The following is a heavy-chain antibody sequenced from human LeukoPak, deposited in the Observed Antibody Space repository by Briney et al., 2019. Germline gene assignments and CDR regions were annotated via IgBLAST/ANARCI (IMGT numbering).Heavy chain of an antibody. CDR3: AKDISPSLGYSYMDV. CDR2: ISGSGGST. V-gene: IGHV3-23*01. Sequence: PGGSLRLSCAASGFTFSSYAMSWVRQAPGKGLEWVSAISGSGGSTYYADSVKGRFTISRDNTKNTLYLQMNSLRAEDTAVYYCAKDISPSLGYSYMDVWGKGTTVTVSS. J-gene: IGHJ6*03. D-gene: IGHD2-15*01. CDR1: GFTFSSYA.